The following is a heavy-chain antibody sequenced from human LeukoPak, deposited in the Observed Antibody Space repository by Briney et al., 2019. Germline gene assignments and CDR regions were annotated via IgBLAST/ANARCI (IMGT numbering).Heavy chain of an antibody. J-gene: IGHJ5*02. Sequence: RASVEVSCKASGYTFTSYGISWVRQAPGQGLEWMGWISAYNGNTNYAQKLQGRVTLTRDMSTSTDYLELSSLRSEDTAVYYCARDNSVRDEAWWFNPWGQGTLVTVSS. V-gene: IGHV1-18*01. D-gene: IGHD5-24*01. CDR2: ISAYNGNT. CDR3: ARDNSVRDEAWWFNP. CDR1: GYTFTSYG.